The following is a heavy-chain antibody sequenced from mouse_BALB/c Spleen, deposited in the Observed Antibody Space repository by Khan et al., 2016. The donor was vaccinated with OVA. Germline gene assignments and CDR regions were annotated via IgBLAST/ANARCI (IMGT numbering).Heavy chain of an antibody. CDR3: ARGSFDY. Sequence: VQLQQSGPELMKPGASVNISCKASGYSFTSYYIHWVKQSHGKSLEWIGYIDPFNGGTDYNQKFKGKATLTVDKSSNTAYMHLSSLTSEDSAVYCSARGSFDYWGQGTLVTVSA. J-gene: IGHJ3*01. CDR1: GYSFTSYY. V-gene: IGHV1S135*01. CDR2: IDPFNGGT.